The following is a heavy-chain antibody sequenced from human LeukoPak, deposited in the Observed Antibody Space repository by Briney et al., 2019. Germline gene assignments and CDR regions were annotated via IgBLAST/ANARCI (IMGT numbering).Heavy chain of an antibody. CDR2: ISTSNSI. D-gene: IGHD1-14*01. V-gene: IGHV3-48*01. J-gene: IGHJ3*02. CDR3: ARRREPEI. Sequence: PGGSLRLSCAASGFTFSSYSMNWVRQAPGKGLEWVSSISTSNSIYYADSVRGRFTISRDNAKNSLYLQMDSLRAEDTAAYYCARRREPEIWGQGTMVTVSS. CDR1: GFTFSSYS.